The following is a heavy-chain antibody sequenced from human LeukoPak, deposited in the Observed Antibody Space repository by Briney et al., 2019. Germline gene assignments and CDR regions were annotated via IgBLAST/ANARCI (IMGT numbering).Heavy chain of an antibody. CDR2: IHYSGGIT. CDR3: ARGAPPQN. CDR1: GGSISSYY. V-gene: IGHV4-59*12. Sequence: PSETLSLTCTVSGGSISSYYWSWIRQPPGKGLEWIGYIHYSGGITYYNPSLKSRVTISIDTSKNHFSLNLTSVTAADTAVYYCARGAPPQNWGQGALVTVSS. J-gene: IGHJ4*02.